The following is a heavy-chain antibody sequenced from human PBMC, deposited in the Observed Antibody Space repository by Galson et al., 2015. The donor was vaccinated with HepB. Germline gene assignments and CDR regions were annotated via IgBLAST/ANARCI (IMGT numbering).Heavy chain of an antibody. Sequence: SLRLSCAASGFTFSSYSMNWVRQAPGKGLEWVSYISSSSSTIYYADSVKGRFTISRDNAKNSLYLQMNSLRAEDTAVYYCARDFINYDSSGYLDYWGQGTLVTVSS. CDR2: ISSSSSTI. CDR3: ARDFINYDSSGYLDY. D-gene: IGHD3-22*01. V-gene: IGHV3-48*04. J-gene: IGHJ4*02. CDR1: GFTFSSYS.